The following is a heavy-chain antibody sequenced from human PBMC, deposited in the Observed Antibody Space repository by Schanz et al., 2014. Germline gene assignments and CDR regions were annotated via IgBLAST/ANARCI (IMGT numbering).Heavy chain of an antibody. CDR2: ISGSGGST. J-gene: IGHJ5*01. CDR1: GFTFSSYA. Sequence: EVQVVESGGGLVQPGGSLRLSCAASGFTFSSYAMSWVRQAPGKGLEWVSAISGSGGSTYYADSVKGRFTISRDNSKNTLYLQMNSLRAEDTAVYYCAKTPREYCNYDNCPNWFDSWGQGTLVTASS. D-gene: IGHD2-15*01. CDR3: AKTPREYCNYDNCPNWFDS. V-gene: IGHV3-23*04.